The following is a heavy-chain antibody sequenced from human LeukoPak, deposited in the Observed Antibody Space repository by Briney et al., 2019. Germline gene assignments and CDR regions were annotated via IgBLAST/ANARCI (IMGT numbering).Heavy chain of an antibody. V-gene: IGHV1-24*01. CDR2: FDPEDGET. CDR3: ATAFWGTPSIPYDY. D-gene: IGHD3-16*01. CDR1: GYTFTSYY. Sequence: ASVKVSCKASGYTFTSYYMHWVRQAPGKGLEWMGGFDPEDGETIYAQKFQGRVTMTEDTSTDTAYMELSSLRSEDTAVYYCATAFWGTPSIPYDYWGQGTLVTVSS. J-gene: IGHJ4*02.